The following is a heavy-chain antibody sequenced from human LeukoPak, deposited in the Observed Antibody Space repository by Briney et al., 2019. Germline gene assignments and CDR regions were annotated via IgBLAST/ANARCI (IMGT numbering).Heavy chain of an antibody. CDR1: GFTVSSNS. D-gene: IGHD3-9*01. V-gene: IGHV4-39*07. Sequence: GSLRLSCTVSGFTVSSNSMNWVRQPPGKGLEWIGSIYYSGSTYYNPSLKSRVTISVDTSKNQFSLKLSSVTAADTAVYYCARVGDILTGYYFKYWGQGTLVTVSS. J-gene: IGHJ4*02. CDR2: IYYSGST. CDR3: ARVGDILTGYYFKY.